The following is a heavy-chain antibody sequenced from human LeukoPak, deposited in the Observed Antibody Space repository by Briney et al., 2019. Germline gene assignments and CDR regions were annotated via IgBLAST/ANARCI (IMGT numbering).Heavy chain of an antibody. Sequence: PGGSLRLSCAASGFTFSDYYMSWIRQAPGKGLEWVSYISSSGSTIYYADSVKGRFTISSDNSKNTLYLQMGSLRAEDMAVYYCAREAVGSGRTFDYWGQGTLVTVPS. CDR2: ISSSGSTI. CDR3: AREAVGSGRTFDY. V-gene: IGHV3-11*04. D-gene: IGHD6-19*01. J-gene: IGHJ4*02. CDR1: GFTFSDYY.